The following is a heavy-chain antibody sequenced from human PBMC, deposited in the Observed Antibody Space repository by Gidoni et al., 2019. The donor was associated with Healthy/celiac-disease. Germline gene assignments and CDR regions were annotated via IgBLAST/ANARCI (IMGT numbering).Heavy chain of an antibody. CDR3: ARDASHDFWSGYYTGYNWFDP. V-gene: IGHV4-59*01. Sequence: QVQLQESGPGLVKPSETLSLTCTVSGGSISSYYWSWIRQPPGKGLEWIGYIYYSGSTNYNPSLKSRVTISVDTSKNQFSLKLSSVTAADTAVYYCARDASHDFWSGYYTGYNWFDPWGQGTLVTVSS. CDR1: GGSISSYY. CDR2: IYYSGST. D-gene: IGHD3-3*01. J-gene: IGHJ5*02.